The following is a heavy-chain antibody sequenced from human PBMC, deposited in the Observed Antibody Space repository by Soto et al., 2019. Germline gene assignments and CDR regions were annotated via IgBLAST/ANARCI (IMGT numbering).Heavy chain of an antibody. CDR1: GFTFSSYG. J-gene: IGHJ3*02. V-gene: IGHV3-33*01. D-gene: IGHD3-16*02. CDR3: ARYHLADYVWGSYRSRDAFDI. CDR2: IWYDGSNK. Sequence: GGSLRLSCAASGFTFSSYGMHWVRQAPGKGLEWVAVIWYDGSNKYYADSVKGRFTISRDNSKNTLYLQMNSLRAEDTAVYYCARYHLADYVWGSYRSRDAFDIWGQGTMVTVSS.